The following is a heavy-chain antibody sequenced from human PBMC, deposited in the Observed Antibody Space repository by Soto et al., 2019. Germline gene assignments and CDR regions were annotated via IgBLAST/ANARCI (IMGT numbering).Heavy chain of an antibody. CDR3: ASLGIYYDILTGRSYYYYGMDV. J-gene: IGHJ6*02. CDR1: GFTFSSYS. CDR2: ISSSSSYI. V-gene: IGHV3-21*01. Sequence: SGGSLRLSCAASGFTFSSYSMKWVRHAPGKGLEWVSSISSSSSYIYYADSVKGRFTISRDNAKNSLYLQMNSLRAEDTAVYYCASLGIYYDILTGRSYYYYGMDVWGQGTTVTVSS. D-gene: IGHD3-9*01.